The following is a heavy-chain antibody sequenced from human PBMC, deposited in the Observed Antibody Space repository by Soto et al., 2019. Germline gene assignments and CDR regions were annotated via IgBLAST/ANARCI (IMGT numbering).Heavy chain of an antibody. V-gene: IGHV4-59*11. D-gene: IGHD3-10*01. Sequence: SETLSLTCTVSGGSISDHYYIWIRQSPGKGLEYIGYIHNGGSTNYNPSLKSRVIISVDTSKNQFSLKLTSVTAADTAVYYCARVPGPWGQGTLVTVSS. J-gene: IGHJ5*02. CDR1: GGSISDHY. CDR3: ARVPGP. CDR2: IHNGGST.